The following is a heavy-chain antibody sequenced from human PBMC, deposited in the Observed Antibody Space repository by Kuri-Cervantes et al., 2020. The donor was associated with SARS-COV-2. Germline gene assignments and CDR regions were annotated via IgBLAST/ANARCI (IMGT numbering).Heavy chain of an antibody. CDR1: GFTFSSYS. CDR3: ATVSDYYDSSGYFLDFDY. D-gene: IGHD3-22*01. J-gene: IGHJ4*02. Sequence: ETLSLTCAASGFTFSSYSMNWVRQAPGKGLGWVSSISSSSSYIYYADSVKGRFTISRDNAKNSLYLQMNSLRAEDTAVYYCATVSDYYDSSGYFLDFDYWGQGTLVTVSS. V-gene: IGHV3-21*01. CDR2: ISSSSSYI.